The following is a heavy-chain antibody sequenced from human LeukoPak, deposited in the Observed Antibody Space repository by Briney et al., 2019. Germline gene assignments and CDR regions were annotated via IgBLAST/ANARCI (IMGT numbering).Heavy chain of an antibody. Sequence: GGSLRLSCAASGFTFSSYAMSWVRQAPGKGLEWVSAISGSGGSTYYADSVKGRFTISRDNSKNTLYLQMNSLRAEDTAVYYCAKDRSIAVASSDAFDIWGQGTMVTVSS. V-gene: IGHV3-23*01. J-gene: IGHJ3*02. D-gene: IGHD6-19*01. CDR2: ISGSGGST. CDR1: GFTFSSYA. CDR3: AKDRSIAVASSDAFDI.